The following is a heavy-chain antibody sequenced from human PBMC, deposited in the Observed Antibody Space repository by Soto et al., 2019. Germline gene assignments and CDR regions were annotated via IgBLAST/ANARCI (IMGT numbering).Heavy chain of an antibody. V-gene: IGHV5-51*01. CDR2: IYPGDSDT. J-gene: IGHJ5*02. CDR1: GYAFSSYW. Sequence: LNISCQGSGYAFSSYWIAWVRQMPGKGLEWMGIIYPGDSDTRYSPSFQGQVTISVDKSITTAYLQWSSLKASDTAMYSCARGYCTATICDPWFDPWGQGTLVTVSS. CDR3: ARGYCTATICDPWFDP. D-gene: IGHD2-8*02.